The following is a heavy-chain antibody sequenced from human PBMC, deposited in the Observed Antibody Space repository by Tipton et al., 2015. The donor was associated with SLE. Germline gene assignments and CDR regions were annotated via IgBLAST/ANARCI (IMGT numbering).Heavy chain of an antibody. Sequence: TLYLTCSVSGGSISSGLNYWSWIRQPAGKGLEWIGRLHSSGSTKYNPSLNSRVTMSLDESKSQFSLTLSSVTAADTAVYYCARAVAIFGGVNRGYYMDVWGKGTTVTVSS. J-gene: IGHJ6*03. V-gene: IGHV4-61*02. D-gene: IGHD3-3*01. CDR3: ARAVAIFGGVNRGYYMDV. CDR1: GGSISSGLNY. CDR2: LHSSGST.